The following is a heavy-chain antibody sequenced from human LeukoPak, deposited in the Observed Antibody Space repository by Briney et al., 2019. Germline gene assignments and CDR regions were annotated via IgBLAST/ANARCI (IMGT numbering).Heavy chain of an antibody. CDR2: INHSGST. J-gene: IGHJ4*02. Sequence: SETLSLTCAVYDGSFSGYYWTWIRQPPGKGLEWIGEINHSGSTNYNSSLKSRVTIDTSKNQFSLKLTSVTAADTAVYYCARVHGYYDILTGYYRYYFDYWGQGTLVTVSS. D-gene: IGHD3-9*01. V-gene: IGHV4-34*01. CDR1: DGSFSGYY. CDR3: ARVHGYYDILTGYYRYYFDY.